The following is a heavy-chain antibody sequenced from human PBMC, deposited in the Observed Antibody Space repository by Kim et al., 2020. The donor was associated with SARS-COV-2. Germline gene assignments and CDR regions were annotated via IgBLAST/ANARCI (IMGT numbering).Heavy chain of an antibody. CDR1: GYTFTSYD. Sequence: ASVKVSCKASGYTFTSYDINWVRQATGQGLEWMGWMNPNSGNTGYAQKFQGRVTMTRNTSISTAYMELSSLRSEDTAVYYCARARGLVPYYYGMDVWGQGTTVTVSS. D-gene: IGHD6-19*01. V-gene: IGHV1-8*01. CDR3: ARARGLVPYYYGMDV. J-gene: IGHJ6*02. CDR2: MNPNSGNT.